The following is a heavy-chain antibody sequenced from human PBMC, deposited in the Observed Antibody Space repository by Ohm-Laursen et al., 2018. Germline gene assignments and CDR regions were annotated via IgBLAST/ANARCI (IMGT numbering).Heavy chain of an antibody. J-gene: IGHJ4*02. Sequence: GASVKVSCNASGYTFSDHYIHWMRQAPGQGLEWMGWINPNRGGTNHAQKFQGRVTMTTDTSISTAYMELSSLKSDDTAVYYCARGSYFSYYFDYWGQGTLVTVSS. V-gene: IGHV1-2*02. CDR3: ARGSYFSYYFDY. CDR2: INPNRGGT. D-gene: IGHD3-10*01. CDR1: GYTFSDHY.